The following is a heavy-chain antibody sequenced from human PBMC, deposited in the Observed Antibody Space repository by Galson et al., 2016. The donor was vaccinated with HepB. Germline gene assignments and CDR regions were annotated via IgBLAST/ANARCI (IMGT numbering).Heavy chain of an antibody. Sequence: SETLSLTCNVSGYSITSGYYWGWIRQPPGKGLEWIGSIYQSGSTYSNPSLKSRVTMAVDTSKNQFSLRLSPVTAADTAVYFCARDLPPGFHDSSASGYFDLWGRGTLASVSS. CDR2: IYQSGST. D-gene: IGHD3-22*01. CDR3: ARDLPPGFHDSSASGYFDL. J-gene: IGHJ2*01. V-gene: IGHV4-38-2*02. CDR1: GYSITSGYY.